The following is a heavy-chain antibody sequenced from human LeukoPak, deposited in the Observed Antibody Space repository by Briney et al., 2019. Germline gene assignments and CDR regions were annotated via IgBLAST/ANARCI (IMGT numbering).Heavy chain of an antibody. CDR3: ARRSGYYFAFDI. V-gene: IGHV3-30-3*01. CDR1: GFTFSSYA. CDR2: ISYDGSNK. J-gene: IGHJ3*02. D-gene: IGHD3-22*01. Sequence: TGGSLRLSCAASGFTFSSYAMHWVRQAPGKGLEWVAVISYDGSNKYYADSVKGRFTISRDNSKNTLYLQMNSLRAEDTAVYYCARRSGYYFAFDIWGQGTMVTVSS.